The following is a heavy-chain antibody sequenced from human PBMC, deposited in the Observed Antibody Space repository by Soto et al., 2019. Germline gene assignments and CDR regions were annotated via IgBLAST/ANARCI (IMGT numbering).Heavy chain of an antibody. D-gene: IGHD5-12*01. CDR2: ISSSSSYI. CDR3: AREVSKYSGYDFDY. CDR1: GFTFSSYS. Sequence: EVQLVESGGGLVKPGGYLRLSCAASGFTFSSYSMNWVRQAPGKGLEWVSSISSSSSYIYYADSVKGRFTISRDNAKNSLYLQMNSQRAEYTAVYYCAREVSKYSGYDFDYWGQGALVTVSS. J-gene: IGHJ4*02. V-gene: IGHV3-21*01.